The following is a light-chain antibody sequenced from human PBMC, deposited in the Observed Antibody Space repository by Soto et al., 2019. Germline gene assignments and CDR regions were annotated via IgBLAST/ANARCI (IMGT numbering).Light chain of an antibody. J-gene: IGKJ1*01. CDR1: QSVSYY. V-gene: IGKV3-11*01. CDR2: DSS. CDR3: QQRSDWPRT. Sequence: DIVLTQSPATLSLSPGERATLSCRASQSVSYYLAWYQQKPGQAPRLLIYDSSNRATGIPARFSGSGSGTDFTLTISSLEPEDFAVYYCQQRSDWPRTFGQGTKVEVK.